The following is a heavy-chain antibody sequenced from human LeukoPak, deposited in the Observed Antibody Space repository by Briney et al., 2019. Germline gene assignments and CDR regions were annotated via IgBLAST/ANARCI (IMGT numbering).Heavy chain of an antibody. CDR1: GGSISSGGYY. CDR3: ARDLAYCTNGVCRDI. Sequence: SETLSLTCTVSGGSISSGGYYWSWIRQPPGKGLEWIGYIYYSGSTNYNPSLKSRVTISVDTSKNQFSLKLSSVTAADTAVYYCARDLAYCTNGVCRDIWGQGTMVTVSS. CDR2: IYYSGST. J-gene: IGHJ3*02. V-gene: IGHV4-61*08. D-gene: IGHD2-8*01.